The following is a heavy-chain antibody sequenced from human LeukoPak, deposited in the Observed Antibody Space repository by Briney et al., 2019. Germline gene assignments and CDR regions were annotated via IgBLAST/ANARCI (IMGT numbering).Heavy chain of an antibody. CDR1: GGSFSGYY. CDR3: ARELNGMGGSVY. D-gene: IGHD2-15*01. CDR2: INHSGST. J-gene: IGHJ4*02. Sequence: SETLSLTCAVYGGSFSGYYWSWIRQPPGRGLEWIGEINHSGSTNYNPSLKSRVTISVDTSKNQFSLKLSSVTAADTAVYYCARELNGMGGSVYWGQGTLVTVSS. V-gene: IGHV4-34*01.